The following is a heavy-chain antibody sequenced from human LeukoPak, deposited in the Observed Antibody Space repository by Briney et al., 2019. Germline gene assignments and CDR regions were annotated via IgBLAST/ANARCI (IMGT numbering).Heavy chain of an antibody. D-gene: IGHD1-20*01. J-gene: IGHJ6*02. CDR2: ISSSSSTI. V-gene: IGHV3-48*01. CDR3: ARDITGTTKYYYYYGMDV. Sequence: GGSLRLSCAASGFTFSSYSMNWVRQAPGKGLEWVSYISSSSSTIYYADSVKGRFTISRDNAKNSLYLQMNSLRAEDTAVYYCARDITGTTKYYYYYGMDVWGQGTTVTVSS. CDR1: GFTFSSYS.